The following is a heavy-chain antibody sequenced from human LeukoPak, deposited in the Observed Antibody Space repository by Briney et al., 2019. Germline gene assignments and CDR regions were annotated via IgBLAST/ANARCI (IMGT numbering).Heavy chain of an antibody. V-gene: IGHV3-21*01. D-gene: IGHD1-7*01. CDR2: ISSSSSYI. CDR1: GFTFSSYS. Sequence: GGSLRLSCAASGFTFSSYSMNWVRQAPGKGLEWVSSISSSSSYIYYADSVKGRFTISRDNAKNSLYLQMNSLRAEDTAVYYCARAGSITGTTFPDYFDYWGQGTLVTVSS. J-gene: IGHJ4*02. CDR3: ARAGSITGTTFPDYFDY.